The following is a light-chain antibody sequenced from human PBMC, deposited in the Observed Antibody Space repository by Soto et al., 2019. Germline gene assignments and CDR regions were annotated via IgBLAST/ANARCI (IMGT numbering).Light chain of an antibody. CDR2: EVS. CDR3: SSYAGSI. J-gene: IGLJ2*01. V-gene: IGLV2-8*01. Sequence: QSVLTQPPSASGSPGQSGTISCTGTSSDVGGYNYVSWYQQHPGKAPKLMIYEVSKRPSGVPDRFSGSKSGNTASLTVSGLQAEDEADYYCSSYAGSIFGGGTKLTVL. CDR1: SSDVGGYNY.